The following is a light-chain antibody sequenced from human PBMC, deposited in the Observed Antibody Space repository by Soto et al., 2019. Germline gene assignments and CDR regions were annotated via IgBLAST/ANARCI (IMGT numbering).Light chain of an antibody. J-gene: IGKJ3*01. Sequence: DIQMTQSPTSLSASVGDRVTITCRASQDIRNFVAWYQQKPGKAPKLLIYAASTLQSGVPPRFSGSGSGTDFTLTINSLPPEDVATYSGQKYSSVPVFGPGTKVESK. CDR1: QDIRNF. V-gene: IGKV1-27*01. CDR2: AAS. CDR3: QKYSSVPV.